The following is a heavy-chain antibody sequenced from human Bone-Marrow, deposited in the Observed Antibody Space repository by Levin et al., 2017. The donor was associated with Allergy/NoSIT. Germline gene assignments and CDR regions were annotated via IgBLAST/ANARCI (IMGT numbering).Heavy chain of an antibody. Sequence: PSETLSLTCIVSGGSISSNEYYWGWIRQPPGKGLEWIGSISYSGTTYYSPSLKSRVTISVDTSKNQFSLKLSSVTAADTAVSYCSRGGDDVWGSYRYKGDYWGQGTLVGVAA. V-gene: IGHV4-39*01. CDR3: SRGGDDVWGSYRYKGDY. CDR1: GGSISSNEYY. J-gene: IGHJ4*02. D-gene: IGHD3-16*02. CDR2: ISYSGTT.